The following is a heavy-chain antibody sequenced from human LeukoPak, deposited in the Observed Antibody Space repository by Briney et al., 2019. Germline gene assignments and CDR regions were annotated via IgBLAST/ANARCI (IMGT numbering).Heavy chain of an antibody. CDR2: TYYRSKWYN. J-gene: IGHJ3*02. CDR1: GDSVSSNSAA. Sequence: SQTLSLTCAISGDSVSSNSAAWNWIGQSPSRGLEWLGRTYYRSKWYNDYAVSVKSRITINPDTSKNQFSLQLNSVTPEDTAVYYCARGGAMTTVTTRIFDIWGQGTMVTVSS. D-gene: IGHD4-17*01. V-gene: IGHV6-1*01. CDR3: ARGGAMTTVTTRIFDI.